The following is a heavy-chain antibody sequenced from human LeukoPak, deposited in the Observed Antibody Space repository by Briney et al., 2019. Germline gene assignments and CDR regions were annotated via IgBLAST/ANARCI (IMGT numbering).Heavy chain of an antibody. CDR2: VSYRGDT. J-gene: IGHJ3*02. Sequence: SETLSLTCTVSGGSMSSYYWSWIRQPPGKGLEWIGYVSYRGDTNYNPSLKSRVTISVDTSKNQFSLKLTSVTAADTAVYYCARPYSSNSYDAFHIWGQRTIVPVSS. CDR3: ARPYSSNSYDAFHI. V-gene: IGHV4-59*01. CDR1: GGSMSSYY. D-gene: IGHD6-13*01.